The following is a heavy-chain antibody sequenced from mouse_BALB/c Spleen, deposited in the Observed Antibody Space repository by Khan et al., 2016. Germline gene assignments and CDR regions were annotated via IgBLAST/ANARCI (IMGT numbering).Heavy chain of an antibody. D-gene: IGHD2-4*01. V-gene: IGHV9-3-1*01. J-gene: IGHJ2*01. CDR2: INTYTGEP. CDR3: ARMRLRLPFDY. Sequence: QIQLVQSGPELKKPGETVKISCKASGYSFTNYGMNWVKQAPGKGLKWMGWINTYTGEPTYADDFKGRFAFSLETSASTAYLQINNLKNEDTATSFCARMRLRLPFDYWGQGTTLTVSS. CDR1: GYSFTNYG.